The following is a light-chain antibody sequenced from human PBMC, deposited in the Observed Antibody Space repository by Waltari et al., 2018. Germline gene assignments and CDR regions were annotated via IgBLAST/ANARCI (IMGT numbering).Light chain of an antibody. CDR3: LQYGSSPWT. J-gene: IGKJ1*01. Sequence: EIVLTQSPGTLSLSPGERATPPCRARQGVRSSELAWYQQKPGQAPRLLIFGASNRATGIPDRFSGSGSGTDFTLTISRLEPEDFAVYYCLQYGSSPWTFGQGTKVEIK. CDR2: GAS. V-gene: IGKV3-20*01. CDR1: QGVRSSE.